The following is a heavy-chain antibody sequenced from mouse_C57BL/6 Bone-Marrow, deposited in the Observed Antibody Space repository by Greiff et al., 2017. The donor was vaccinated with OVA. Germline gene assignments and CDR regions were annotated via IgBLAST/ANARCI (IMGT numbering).Heavy chain of an antibody. CDR2: ISSGSSTT. Sequence: EVQGVESGGGLVKPGGSLKLSCAASGFTFSDYGMHWVRQAPEKGLEWVAYISSGSSTTYYADTVKGRFTISRDNAKNTLFLQMTSLRSEDTDMYYCARMDCDGYAMDYWGQGTSVTVSS. CDR1: GFTFSDYG. V-gene: IGHV5-17*01. J-gene: IGHJ4*01. CDR3: ARMDCDGYAMDY.